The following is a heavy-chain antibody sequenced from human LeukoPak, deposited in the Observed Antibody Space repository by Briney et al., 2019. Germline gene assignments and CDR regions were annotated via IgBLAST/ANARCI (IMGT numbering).Heavy chain of an antibody. Sequence: PGGSLRLSCAASGFTFRSYDMHWAPHAPGKGLQWVADISYDGSNKYHTDSVKGRFTIYRDNSKNTLYLQMNSLRAEDTAVYYCAKDSEIAAAGSYWYFDLWGRGTLVTVSS. V-gene: IGHV3-30*18. CDR3: AKDSEIAAAGSYWYFDL. CDR1: GFTFRSYD. CDR2: ISYDGSNK. D-gene: IGHD6-13*01. J-gene: IGHJ2*01.